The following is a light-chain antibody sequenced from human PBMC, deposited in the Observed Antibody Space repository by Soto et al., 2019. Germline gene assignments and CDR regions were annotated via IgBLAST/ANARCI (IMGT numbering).Light chain of an antibody. V-gene: IGLV2-14*01. J-gene: IGLJ1*01. CDR3: SSYTSSTNYV. CDR2: EVS. Sequence: QSVLTQPASVSGSPGQSITISCTGTSIDIAPYNYVSWYQQHPGKAPKLIIYEVSYRPSGISNRFSGSKSGNTASLTISGLQAEDEADYYCSSYTSSTNYVFGTGTKVTVL. CDR1: SIDIAPYNY.